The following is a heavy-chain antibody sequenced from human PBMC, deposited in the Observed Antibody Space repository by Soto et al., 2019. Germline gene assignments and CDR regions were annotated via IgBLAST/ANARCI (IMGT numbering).Heavy chain of an antibody. J-gene: IGHJ3*02. CDR1: GFTFSSYA. CDR2: ISYDGSNK. V-gene: IGHV3-30-3*01. D-gene: IGHD3-10*01. Sequence: GGSLRLSCAASGFTFSSYAIHWVRQAPGKGLEWVAVISYDGSNKYYADSVKGRFTISRDNSKNTLYLQMNSLRAEDTAVYYCASSAVSAFDIWGQGTMVTVSS. CDR3: ASSAVSAFDI.